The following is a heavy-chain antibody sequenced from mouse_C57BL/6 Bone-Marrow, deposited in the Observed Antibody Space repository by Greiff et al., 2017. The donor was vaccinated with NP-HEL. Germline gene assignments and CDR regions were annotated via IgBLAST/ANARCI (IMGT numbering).Heavy chain of an antibody. CDR3: ASGTTVSYWYFDV. Sequence: VQLQESGAELARPGASVKMSCKASGYTFTSYTMHWVKQRPGQGLEWIGYINPSSGYTKYNQKFKDKATLTADKSSRTAYLQLSSLTSEDSAFYYCASGTTVSYWYFDVWGTGTTVTVSS. V-gene: IGHV1-4*01. CDR1: GYTFTSYT. J-gene: IGHJ1*03. CDR2: INPSSGYT. D-gene: IGHD1-1*01.